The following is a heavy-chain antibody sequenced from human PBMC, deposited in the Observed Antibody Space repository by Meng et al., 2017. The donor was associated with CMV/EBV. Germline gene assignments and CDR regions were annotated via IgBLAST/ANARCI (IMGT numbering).Heavy chain of an antibody. CDR1: GFTVSSNY. CDR2: IYSGGST. V-gene: IGHV3-53*01. D-gene: IGHD6-13*01. Sequence: CAACGFTVSSNYMSWVRQAPGKGLEWVSVIYSGGSTYYADSVKGRFTISRDNSKNTLYLQMNSLRAEDTAVYYCARLIAAAPYYFDYWGQGTLVTVSS. CDR3: ARLIAAAPYYFDY. J-gene: IGHJ4*02.